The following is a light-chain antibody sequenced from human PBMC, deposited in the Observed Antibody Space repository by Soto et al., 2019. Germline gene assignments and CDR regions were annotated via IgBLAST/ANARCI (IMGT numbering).Light chain of an antibody. V-gene: IGKV1-5*01. CDR2: DAS. J-gene: IGKJ1*01. Sequence: DIQMTQSPSTLSASVGDRVTITCRASQSIGPWLAWYQQKPGKVPRLLVYDASILASGVPSRFSGSGSGPEFTLTISSLQPDDFATYSCLHYHHYSPTFGQGTKVEIK. CDR3: LHYHHYSPT. CDR1: QSIGPW.